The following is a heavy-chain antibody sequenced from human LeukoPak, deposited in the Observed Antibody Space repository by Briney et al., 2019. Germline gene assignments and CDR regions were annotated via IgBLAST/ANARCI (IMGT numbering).Heavy chain of an antibody. V-gene: IGHV3-48*03. CDR1: GFTFSSYE. CDR3: ARDRYLSYGSGSYFGY. Sequence: GGSLRLSCAASGFTFSSYEMNWVRQAPGKGLEWVSYISSSGNTIYYADSVKGRFTISRDNSKNTLYLQMNSLRAEDTAVYYCARDRYLSYGSGSYFGYWGQGTLVTVSS. J-gene: IGHJ4*02. CDR2: ISSSGNTI. D-gene: IGHD3-10*01.